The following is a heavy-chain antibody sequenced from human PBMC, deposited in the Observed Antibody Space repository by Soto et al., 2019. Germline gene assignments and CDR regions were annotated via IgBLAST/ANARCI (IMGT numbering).Heavy chain of an antibody. D-gene: IGHD5-12*01. J-gene: IGHJ5*02. V-gene: IGHV3-21*01. Sequence: GGSLRLSCAASGFTFSSYSMNWVRQAPGKGLEWVSSISSSSSYIYYADSVKGRFTISRDNAKNSLYLQMNSLRAEDTAVYYCARAPSATIPIDLLAPWAQGTLVIVSS. CDR2: ISSSSSYI. CDR3: ARAPSATIPIDLLAP. CDR1: GFTFSSYS.